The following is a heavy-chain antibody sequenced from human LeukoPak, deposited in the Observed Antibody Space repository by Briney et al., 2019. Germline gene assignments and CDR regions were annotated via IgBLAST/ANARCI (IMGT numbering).Heavy chain of an antibody. D-gene: IGHD6-13*01. V-gene: IGHV3-23*01. CDR2: ISGSGSYT. CDR1: GFTFSSYA. Sequence: GGSLRLSCAASGFTFSSYAMSWVRQAPGKGLEWVSAISGSGSYTYYGDSVKGRFTISRDNSKNTIYLQMNSLRAEDTAVYYCAKIIAAANRPTFDYWGQGTMVTVSS. CDR3: AKIIAAANRPTFDY. J-gene: IGHJ4*02.